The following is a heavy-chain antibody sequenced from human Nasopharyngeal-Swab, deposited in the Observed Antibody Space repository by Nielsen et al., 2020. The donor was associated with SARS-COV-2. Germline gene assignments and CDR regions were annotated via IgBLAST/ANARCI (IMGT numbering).Heavy chain of an antibody. Sequence: GGSLRLSCAASGFTFSSYSMNWVRQAPGKGLEWASSISSSSSYIYYAGSVKGRFTISRDNAKNSLYLQMNSLRAEDTAVYYCASSHSGSFWGQGTLVTVSS. V-gene: IGHV3-21*01. CDR1: GFTFSSYS. D-gene: IGHD1-26*01. CDR2: ISSSSSYI. J-gene: IGHJ4*02. CDR3: ASSHSGSF.